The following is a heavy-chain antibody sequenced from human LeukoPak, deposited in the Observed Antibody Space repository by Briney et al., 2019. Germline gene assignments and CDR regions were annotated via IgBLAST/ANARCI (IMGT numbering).Heavy chain of an antibody. Sequence: ASVKVSCKASGGTFSSYAISWVRQAPGQGLEWMGGIIPIFGTANYAQKLQGRVTMTTDTSTSTAYMELRSLRSDDTAVYYCARVWDSSGYWRYFDYWGQGTLVTVSS. CDR1: GGTFSSYA. CDR2: IIPIFGTA. CDR3: ARVWDSSGYWRYFDY. D-gene: IGHD3-22*01. V-gene: IGHV1-69*05. J-gene: IGHJ4*02.